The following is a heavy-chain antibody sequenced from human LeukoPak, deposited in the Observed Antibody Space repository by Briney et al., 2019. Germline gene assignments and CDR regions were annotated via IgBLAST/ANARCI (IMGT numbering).Heavy chain of an antibody. V-gene: IGHV4-4*07. J-gene: IGHJ5*02. CDR3: ARDMAAAPYNWFDP. D-gene: IGHD6-13*01. CDR1: GGSITGYY. CDR2: IYTGGST. Sequence: PSETLSLTCTVSGGSITGYYWSWIRQPAGKGLEWIGLIYTGGSTNYNPSLKSRVTMSVDTSKNQFSLKLSSVTAADTAVYYCARDMAAAPYNWFDPWGQGTLVTVSS.